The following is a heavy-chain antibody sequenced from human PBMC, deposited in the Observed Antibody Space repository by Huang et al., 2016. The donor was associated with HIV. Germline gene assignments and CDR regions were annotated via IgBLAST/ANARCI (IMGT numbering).Heavy chain of an antibody. CDR3: AREAWASGVAHYFDY. D-gene: IGHD3-10*01. CDR1: GYRFTGQF. CDR2: IDATSGDR. J-gene: IGHJ4*02. V-gene: IGHV1-2*02. Sequence: QVQLVQSGAEVKRPGASVKGSCTASGYRFTGQFIHWVRQAPEPGPGWRGGIDATSGDRNWGARLKGRVSMTRDKSSGTAYMELSGLRADDTAVFFCAREAWASGVAHYFDYWGPGTLVTVSS.